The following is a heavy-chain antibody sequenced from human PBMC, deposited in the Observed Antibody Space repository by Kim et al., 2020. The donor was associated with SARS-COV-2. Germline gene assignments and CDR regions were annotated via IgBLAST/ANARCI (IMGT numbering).Heavy chain of an antibody. CDR3: ARAIAVAGLEGGAFDI. V-gene: IGHV3-33*01. D-gene: IGHD6-19*01. CDR1: GFTFSSYG. CDR2: IWYDGSNK. Sequence: GGSLRLSCAASGFTFSSYGMHWVRQAPGKGLEWVAVIWYDGSNKYYADSVKGRFTISRDNSKNTLYLQMNSLRAEDTAVYYCARAIAVAGLEGGAFDIWGQGTMVTVSS. J-gene: IGHJ3*02.